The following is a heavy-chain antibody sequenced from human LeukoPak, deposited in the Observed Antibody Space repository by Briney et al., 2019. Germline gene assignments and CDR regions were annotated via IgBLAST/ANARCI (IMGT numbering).Heavy chain of an antibody. CDR3: ARDGPCSGGSCYYDY. D-gene: IGHD2-15*01. CDR2: IKQDGSEK. J-gene: IGHJ4*02. Sequence: GGSLRLSCAASGFTFSSYWMSWVRQAPGKGLEWVANIKQDGSEKYYVDSVKGRFTISRDNAKNSLYLQMNSLRAEDTAVYYCARDGPCSGGSCYYDYWDQGTLVTVSS. V-gene: IGHV3-7*01. CDR1: GFTFSSYW.